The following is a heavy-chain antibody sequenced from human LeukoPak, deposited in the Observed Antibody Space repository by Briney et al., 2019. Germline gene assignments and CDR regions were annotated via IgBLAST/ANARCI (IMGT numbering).Heavy chain of an antibody. CDR3: ARGGGGSFDR. CDR2: ISSTSSII. D-gene: IGHD3-10*01. Sequence: QLGGSLRLSCAASGFTFSTYSMNWVRQAPGKGLEWVSDISSTSSIIYYADSVKGRFVISRDNAKNSLYLQMNSLRAEDTAVYYCARGGGGSFDRWGQGTLVTVSS. CDR1: GFTFSTYS. J-gene: IGHJ5*02. V-gene: IGHV3-48*04.